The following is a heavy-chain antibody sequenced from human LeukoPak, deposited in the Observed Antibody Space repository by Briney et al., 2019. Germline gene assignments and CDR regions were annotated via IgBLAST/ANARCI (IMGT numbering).Heavy chain of an antibody. Sequence: GRSLRLSRAASGFTFRSYAMHWVRQAPGKGLEGVALISYDGSNKYYADSVKGRFTISRDNSKNQLSLQMNSLRAEDTAVYYCATDLSSGSAHYVSDYWGHGTLVTVSS. CDR2: ISYDGSNK. D-gene: IGHD3-10*02. V-gene: IGHV3-30*03. J-gene: IGHJ4*01. CDR3: ATDLSSGSAHYVSDY. CDR1: GFTFRSYA.